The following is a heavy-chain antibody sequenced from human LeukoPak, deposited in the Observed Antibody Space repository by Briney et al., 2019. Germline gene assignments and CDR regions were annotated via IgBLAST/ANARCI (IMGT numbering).Heavy chain of an antibody. D-gene: IGHD3-10*01. CDR2: ISAYNGNT. Sequence: ASVKVSCKASGGTFSSYGISWVRLAPGQGLEWMGWISAYNGNTNYAQKLQGRVTMTTDTSTSTAYMELRSLRSDDTAVYYCARDQGGYYGSGSYYTGDYWGQGTLVTVSS. CDR1: GGTFSSYG. J-gene: IGHJ4*02. V-gene: IGHV1-18*01. CDR3: ARDQGGYYGSGSYYTGDY.